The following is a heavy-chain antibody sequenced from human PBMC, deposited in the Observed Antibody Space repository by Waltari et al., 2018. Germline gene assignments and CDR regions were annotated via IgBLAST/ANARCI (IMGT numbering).Heavy chain of an antibody. CDR2: VDPADSET. V-gene: IGHV1-69-2*01. Sequence: EVQLVQSGAAVKKPGATVTISCKASGYTFTDYYIHWVQQAPGKGLEWMGRVDPADSETIYAEKFQGRVTITADTSTDTAYMELSSLRSEDTAVYYCATVLTTVPTYWFDPWGQGTLVTVSS. J-gene: IGHJ5*02. CDR3: ATVLTTVPTYWFDP. D-gene: IGHD4-4*01. CDR1: GYTFTDYY.